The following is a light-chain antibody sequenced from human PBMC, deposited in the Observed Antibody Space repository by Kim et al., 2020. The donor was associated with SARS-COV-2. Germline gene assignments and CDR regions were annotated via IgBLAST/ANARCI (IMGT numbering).Light chain of an antibody. J-gene: IGLJ3*02. CDR3: TSYTSSSTWV. CDR1: SSDVGGYNY. V-gene: IGLV2-14*03. Sequence: QSALTQPASVSGSPGQSIAISCTGASSDVGGYNYVAWYQQHPGKAPKLVIYDVSNRPSGVSNRFSGSKAGNTASLTISGLQAGDEADYYCTSYTSSSTWVFGGGTQLTVL. CDR2: DVS.